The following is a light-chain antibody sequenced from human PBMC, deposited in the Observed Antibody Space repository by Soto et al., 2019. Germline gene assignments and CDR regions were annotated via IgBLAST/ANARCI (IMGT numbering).Light chain of an antibody. CDR2: DVS. CDR3: SSFRSSSTSYV. V-gene: IGLV2-14*03. CDR1: SSDIGDSNY. J-gene: IGLJ1*01. Sequence: QSALTQPASVSGSPGQSITISCTGTSSDIGDSNYVSWYQQHPGKDPKLVIYDVSNRPSWVSNRFSGSKSANTASLTISGLQAEDEADYYCSSFRSSSTSYVFGTGTKLTVL.